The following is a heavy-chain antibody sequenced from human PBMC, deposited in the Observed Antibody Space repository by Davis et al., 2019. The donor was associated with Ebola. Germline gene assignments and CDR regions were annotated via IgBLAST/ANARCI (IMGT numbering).Heavy chain of an antibody. J-gene: IGHJ3*02. CDR2: IYPGDSDT. D-gene: IGHD1-26*01. CDR1: GYSFTNMW. V-gene: IGHV5-51*01. Sequence: GESLKISCKGSGYSFTNMWIGWVRQMPGKGLEWMGIIYPGDSDTTYSPSFQGQVTISADRSISTAYLHWSSLKASDTAMYYCARQRGLGLPFGAFDIWSQGTMVTVSS. CDR3: ARQRGLGLPFGAFDI.